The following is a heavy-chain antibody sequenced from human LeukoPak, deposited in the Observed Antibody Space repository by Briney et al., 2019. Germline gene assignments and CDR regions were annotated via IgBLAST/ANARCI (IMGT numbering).Heavy chain of an antibody. V-gene: IGHV3-23*01. Sequence: GALRLSCAASGFTFSSYAMNWVRQAPGKGLEWVSISGSGGDTYYADSVKGRFTISRDNSKDTLYLQMNSLRAEDTAVYYCAKARGATYGTYYFDYWGQGTLVTVSS. D-gene: IGHD4/OR15-4a*01. CDR3: AKARGATYGTYYFDY. CDR1: GFTFSSYA. J-gene: IGHJ4*02. CDR2: SGSGGDT.